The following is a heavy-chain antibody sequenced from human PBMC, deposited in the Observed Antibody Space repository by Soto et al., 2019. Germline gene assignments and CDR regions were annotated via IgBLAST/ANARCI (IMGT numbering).Heavy chain of an antibody. J-gene: IGHJ6*03. CDR2: TYYRSKWYN. CDR1: GDSVSSNSAA. D-gene: IGHD2-2*01. V-gene: IGHV6-1*01. CDR3: ARDISCSSTSCYVSYYYYYMDV. Sequence: PSQTLSLTCAISGDSVSSNSAAWNWIRQSPSRGLEWLGRTYYRSKWYNDYAVSVKSRITINPDTSKNQFSLQLNSVTPEDTAVYYCARDISCSSTSCYVSYYYYYMDVWGKGTTVTVSS.